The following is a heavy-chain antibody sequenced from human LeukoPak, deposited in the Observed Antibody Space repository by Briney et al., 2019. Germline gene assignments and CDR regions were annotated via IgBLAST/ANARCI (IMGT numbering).Heavy chain of an antibody. Sequence: SETLSLTCTVSGGSMSSGNYFWTWIRQPAGMGLEWIGRIYFSGGTNYNPSLKRRVTMSVDTSKKQFSLKLSSVTAADTAAYYCARARGDYYDSSGYYHMGEIDYWGQGTLVTVSS. CDR1: GGSMSSGNYF. D-gene: IGHD3-22*01. CDR3: ARARGDYYDSSGYYHMGEIDY. CDR2: IYFSGGT. J-gene: IGHJ4*02. V-gene: IGHV4-61*02.